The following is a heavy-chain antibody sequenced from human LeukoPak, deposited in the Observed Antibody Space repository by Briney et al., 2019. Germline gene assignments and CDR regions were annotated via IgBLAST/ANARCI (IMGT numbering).Heavy chain of an antibody. CDR2: TYYRSKWYN. CDR3: ARVSGGIAASGTRYYFDY. Sequence: SQTLSLTCAISGDSVSSKNAAWNWIRQSPSRGLEWLGRTYYRSKWYNDYAVSVKSRITINPDTSKNQFSLQLNSVTPEDTAVYYCARVSGGIAASGTRYYFDYWGQGTLVTVSS. J-gene: IGHJ4*02. V-gene: IGHV6-1*01. CDR1: GDSVSSKNAA. D-gene: IGHD6-13*01.